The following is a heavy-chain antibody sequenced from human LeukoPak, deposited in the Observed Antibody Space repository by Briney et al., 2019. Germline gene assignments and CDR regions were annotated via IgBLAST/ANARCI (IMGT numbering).Heavy chain of an antibody. Sequence: SETLSLTCTVSGGSISNYYWGWIRQPPGEGLEWIGSIYYSGSTYYNSSLQSRVTISVHMSNNQFALKLSSVTAADTAVYYCARHKYSSGWPPEGAFDIWGQGTMVTVSS. CDR1: GGSISNYY. J-gene: IGHJ3*02. CDR2: IYYSGST. V-gene: IGHV4-39*06. D-gene: IGHD6-19*01. CDR3: ARHKYSSGWPPEGAFDI.